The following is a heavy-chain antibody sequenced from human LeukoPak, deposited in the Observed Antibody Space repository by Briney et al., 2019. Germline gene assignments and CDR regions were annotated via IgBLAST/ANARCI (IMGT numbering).Heavy chain of an antibody. V-gene: IGHV1-69*05. J-gene: IGHJ3*02. CDR2: IIPIFGTA. CDR1: GGTFSSYA. Sequence: SVKVSCKASGGTFSSYAISWVRQAPGQGLEWMGGIIPIFGTANYAQKFQGRVTITTDESTSTAYMELSSLRSEDTAVYYCARGGGSSSLILTGYLIPPDDAFDIWGQGTMVTVSS. CDR3: ARGGGSSSLILTGYLIPPDDAFDI. D-gene: IGHD3-9*01.